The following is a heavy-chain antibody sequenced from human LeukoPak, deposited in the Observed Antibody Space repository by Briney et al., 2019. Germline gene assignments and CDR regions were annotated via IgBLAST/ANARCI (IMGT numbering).Heavy chain of an antibody. J-gene: IGHJ6*03. Sequence: GSVKVSCKVSGYTLTELSVHWVRQAPGKGLEWMGNFDPKDGDTIYAQRFQGRVTMTEDTSTHTAYMELSSLRSEDTAVYYCARDGWLQFHYMDVWGKGTTVTISS. CDR1: GYTLTELS. CDR3: ARDGWLQFHYMDV. D-gene: IGHD5-24*01. V-gene: IGHV1-24*01. CDR2: FDPKDGDT.